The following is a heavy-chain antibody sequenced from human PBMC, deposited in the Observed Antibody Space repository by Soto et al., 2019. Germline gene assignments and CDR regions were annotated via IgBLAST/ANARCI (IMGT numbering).Heavy chain of an antibody. Sequence: GGSLRLSCAASGFNVSTNYMSWVRQAPGKGLEWVSVIYSGGSTYYADSVKGRFTISRDNAKNSLYLQMNSLRAEDTAVYYCAREAVAGFDYWGQGTLVTVSS. D-gene: IGHD6-19*01. V-gene: IGHV3-53*01. CDR1: GFNVSTNY. J-gene: IGHJ4*02. CDR2: IYSGGST. CDR3: AREAVAGFDY.